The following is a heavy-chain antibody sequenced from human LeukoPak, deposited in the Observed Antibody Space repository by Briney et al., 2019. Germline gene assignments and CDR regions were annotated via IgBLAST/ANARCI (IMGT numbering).Heavy chain of an antibody. CDR1: GFTVSSNY. J-gene: IGHJ4*02. CDR3: ARASGWYGDDY. CDR2: IYSGGST. Sequence: GGSLRLSCAASGFTVSSNYMSWVRQAPGKGLEWVSVIYSGGSTYYADSVRGRFTISRDNSKNTLYLQMNSLRAEDTAVYYCARASGWYGDDYWGQGTLVTVSS. V-gene: IGHV3-53*01. D-gene: IGHD6-19*01.